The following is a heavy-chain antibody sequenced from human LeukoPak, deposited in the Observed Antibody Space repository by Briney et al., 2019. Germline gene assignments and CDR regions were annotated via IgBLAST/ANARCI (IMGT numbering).Heavy chain of an antibody. V-gene: IGHV3-74*01. D-gene: IGHD4-23*01. CDR3: VRGNDYGGPHY. Sequence: GGSLRLSCAASGFTFSSYSMNWVRQAPGKGLVWVSRIDRDGSRINYADSVKGRFTISRDNGKNTLFLQMNSLRAEDAAVYYCVRGNDYGGPHYWGQGTLVTVSS. J-gene: IGHJ4*02. CDR2: IDRDGSRI. CDR1: GFTFSSYS.